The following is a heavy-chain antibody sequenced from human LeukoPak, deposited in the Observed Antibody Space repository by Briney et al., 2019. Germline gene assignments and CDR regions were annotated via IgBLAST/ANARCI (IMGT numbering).Heavy chain of an antibody. V-gene: IGHV4-30-2*01. J-gene: IGHJ5*02. D-gene: IGHD3-10*01. CDR1: GDSIGSGDYS. Sequence: SETLSLTCAVSGDSIGSGDYSWSWIRQPSGKGLEWIGYIFHSGSSYYNPSLKSRVTISVDKSKNQFSLRLTSVTAADTAVYYCARELWFVNAPGSWFDPWGQGTLVTVSS. CDR3: ARELWFVNAPGSWFDP. CDR2: IFHSGSS.